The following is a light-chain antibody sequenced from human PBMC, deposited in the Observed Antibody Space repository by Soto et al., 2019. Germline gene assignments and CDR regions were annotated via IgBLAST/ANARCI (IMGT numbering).Light chain of an antibody. J-gene: IGLJ3*02. CDR3: SSYTSSSTWV. Sequence: QSALTQPASVSGSPGQSITISCTGTSSDVGGYKYVSWYQHHPGQAPKLMIHAVNSRPSGVSTRFSGSKSGNTASLTISGLQPEDEADYYCSSYTSSSTWVFGGGTQLTVL. CDR1: SSDVGGYKY. V-gene: IGLV2-14*01. CDR2: AVN.